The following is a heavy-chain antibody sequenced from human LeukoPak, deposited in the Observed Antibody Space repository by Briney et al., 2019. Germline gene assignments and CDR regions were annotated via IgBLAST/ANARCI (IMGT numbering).Heavy chain of an antibody. D-gene: IGHD6-6*01. V-gene: IGHV1-46*01. CDR3: ARSYSSSDASDI. J-gene: IGHJ3*02. CDR1: GYTFTSYY. CDR2: INPSGGST. Sequence: ASVMVSCKASGYTFTSYYMHWVRQAPGQGLEWMGIINPSGGSTTYAQKFQGRVTMTRDTSTSTVYMELSSLRSGDTAVYYCARSYSSSDASDIWGQGTMVTVSS.